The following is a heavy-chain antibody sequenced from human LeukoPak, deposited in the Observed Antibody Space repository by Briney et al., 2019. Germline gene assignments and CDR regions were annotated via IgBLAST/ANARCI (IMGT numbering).Heavy chain of an antibody. CDR1: GGSISSYY. J-gene: IGHJ4*02. Sequence: SETLSLTCTVSGGSISSYYWSWIRQPAGKGLEWIGRIYTSGSTNYNPSLKSRVTMSVDTSKNQFSLKLSSVAAADTAVYYCARDPVYSSGWYSDDYWGQGTLVTVSS. CDR3: ARDPVYSSGWYSDDY. CDR2: IYTSGST. D-gene: IGHD6-19*01. V-gene: IGHV4-4*07.